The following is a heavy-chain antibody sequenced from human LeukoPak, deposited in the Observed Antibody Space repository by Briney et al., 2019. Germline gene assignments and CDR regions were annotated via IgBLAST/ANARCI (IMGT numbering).Heavy chain of an antibody. D-gene: IGHD3-3*01. CDR2: INHSGST. Sequence: SETLSLTCAVYGGSFSGYYWSWIRQPPGKGLEWIGEINHSGSTNYNPSLKSRVTIPIDTSKNQFSLKLSSVTAADTAVYYCARAEGFLEWLSENWFDPWGQGTLVTVSS. CDR3: ARAEGFLEWLSENWFDP. J-gene: IGHJ5*02. CDR1: GGSFSGYY. V-gene: IGHV4-34*01.